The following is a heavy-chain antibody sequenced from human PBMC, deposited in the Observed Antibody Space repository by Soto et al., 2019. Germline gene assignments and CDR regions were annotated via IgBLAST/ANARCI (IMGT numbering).Heavy chain of an antibody. Sequence: PGGSLRLSCAASGFTFSTFGIHWVRQAPGKGLEWVAVISFDGDNKYYADSVKGRFTISRDNSRNTVYLQMNSLRHDDMAVYHCVKDLYDYNYMYYFDFWGQGTLVTVSS. J-gene: IGHJ4*02. CDR2: ISFDGDNK. CDR1: GFTFSTFG. D-gene: IGHD4-4*01. CDR3: VKDLYDYNYMYYFDF. V-gene: IGHV3-30*18.